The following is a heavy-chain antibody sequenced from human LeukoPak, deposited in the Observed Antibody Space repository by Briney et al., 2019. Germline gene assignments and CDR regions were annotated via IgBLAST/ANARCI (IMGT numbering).Heavy chain of an antibody. CDR2: INPSGGIT. Sequence: ASVKVSCKASGYTFTNYYMHWVRQAPGQGLEWMGIINPSGGITSYAQKFQGRVTMTRDTSTSTLYMELSSLRSEDTAVYYCAKSLTPTMIVVVTPYGALDIWGQGTMVTVSS. V-gene: IGHV1-46*01. CDR1: GYTFTNYY. D-gene: IGHD3-22*01. J-gene: IGHJ3*02. CDR3: AKSLTPTMIVVVTPYGALDI.